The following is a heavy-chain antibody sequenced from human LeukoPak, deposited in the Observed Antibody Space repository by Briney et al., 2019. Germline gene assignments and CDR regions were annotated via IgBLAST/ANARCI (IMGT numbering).Heavy chain of an antibody. V-gene: IGHV1-18*01. D-gene: IGHD2-15*01. CDR3: AREEVGCSGGSCYYYGMDV. CDR1: GYTFTSYG. Sequence: ASVKVSCKASGYTFTSYGISWVRHAPGQGLEWMGWISAYNGNTNYAQKLQGRVTMTTDTSTSTAYMELRSLRSDDTAVYYCAREEVGCSGGSCYYYGMDVWGQGTTVTVSS. CDR2: ISAYNGNT. J-gene: IGHJ6*02.